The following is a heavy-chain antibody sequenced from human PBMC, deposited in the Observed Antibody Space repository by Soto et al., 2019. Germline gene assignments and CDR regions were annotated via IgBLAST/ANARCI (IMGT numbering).Heavy chain of an antibody. J-gene: IGHJ6*02. D-gene: IGHD4-4*01. CDR2: ISGSGGST. CDR1: GFTFSSYA. Sequence: GGSLRLSCAASGFTFSSYAMSWVRQAPGKGLEWVSAISGSGGSTYYADSVKGRFTISRDNSKNTLYLQMNSLRAEDTAVYYCARAVTAFEDYYYGMDVWGQGTTVTVSS. V-gene: IGHV3-23*01. CDR3: ARAVTAFEDYYYGMDV.